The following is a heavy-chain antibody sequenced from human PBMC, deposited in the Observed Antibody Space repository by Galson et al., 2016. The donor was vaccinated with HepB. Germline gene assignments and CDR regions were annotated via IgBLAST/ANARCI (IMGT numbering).Heavy chain of an antibody. CDR3: ARREFCGSLSCRHAFDI. CDR2: IYYSGDT. D-gene: IGHD3/OR15-3a*01. J-gene: IGHJ3*02. V-gene: IGHV4-39*01. Sequence: ETLSLTCTVCGVSISNSHSYWTWIRQSPEKGLEWIGDIYYSGDTSYNPSLKSRVALFVDVSKNQFSLKLNSMTAADTAVYYCARREFCGSLSCRHAFDIWGHGAMVTVSS. CDR1: GVSISNSHSY.